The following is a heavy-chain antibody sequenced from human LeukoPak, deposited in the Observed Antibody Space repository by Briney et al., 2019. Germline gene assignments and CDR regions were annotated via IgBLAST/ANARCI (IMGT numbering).Heavy chain of an antibody. CDR2: ISWYSGSI. J-gene: IGHJ4*02. CDR3: AKSKFGGVIAGLFDY. CDR1: GFTFDDYA. D-gene: IGHD3-16*02. V-gene: IGHV3-9*03. Sequence: GRSLRLSCAASGFTFDDYAMHWVRQAPGQGLEWVSGISWYSGSIGYAASVKGRFTISKDNAQISLYLQMNSLRAEDMALDYCAKSKFGGVIAGLFDYWGQGTLVTVSS.